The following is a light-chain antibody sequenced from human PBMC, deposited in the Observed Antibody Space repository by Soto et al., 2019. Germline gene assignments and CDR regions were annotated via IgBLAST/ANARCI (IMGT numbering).Light chain of an antibody. CDR3: TSYTANKTPL. J-gene: IGLJ2*01. V-gene: IGLV2-14*03. CDR2: DVS. Sequence: QSALTQPASVSGSPGQSITISCTGTSSDVGGYNYVSWYQQHPGKAPKLMIYDVSSRPSGVSNRFSGSKSGNTASLIISGLLAEDEADYYCTSYTANKTPLFGGWTKVTVL. CDR1: SSDVGGYNY.